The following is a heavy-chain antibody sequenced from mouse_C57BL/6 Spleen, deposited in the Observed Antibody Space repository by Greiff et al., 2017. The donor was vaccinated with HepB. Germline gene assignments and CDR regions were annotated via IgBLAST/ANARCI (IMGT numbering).Heavy chain of an antibody. CDR1: GYTFTEYT. D-gene: IGHD1-1*01. CDR3: ARHEDPYYDGSSYGYFDV. CDR2: FYPGSGSI. V-gene: IGHV1-62-2*01. J-gene: IGHJ1*03. Sequence: LVKPGASVKLSCKASGYTFTEYTIHWVKQRSGQGLEWIGWFYPGSGSIKYNEKFKYKATLTADKSSSTVYMELSRLTSEDSAVYFCARHEDPYYDGSSYGYFDVWGTGTTVTVSS.